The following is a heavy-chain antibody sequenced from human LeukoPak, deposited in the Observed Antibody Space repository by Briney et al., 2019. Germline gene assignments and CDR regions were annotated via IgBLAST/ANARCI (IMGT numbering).Heavy chain of an antibody. CDR3: ARDYYYDSSGYYYRHAFDI. CDR1: GFTVSSNY. Sequence: PGGSLRLSCAASGFTVSSNYMSWVRQAPGKGLEWVSVIYSGGSTYYADSVKGRFTISRDTSKNTLYLQMNSLRAEDTAVYYCARDYYYDSSGYYYRHAFDIWGQGPLVTVSS. V-gene: IGHV3-53*01. J-gene: IGHJ3*02. D-gene: IGHD3-22*01. CDR2: IYSGGST.